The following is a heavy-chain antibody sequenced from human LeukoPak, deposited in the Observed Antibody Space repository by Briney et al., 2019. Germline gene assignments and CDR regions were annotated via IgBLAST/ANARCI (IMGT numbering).Heavy chain of an antibody. CDR3: ASTPRYDSGSYRTFDY. Sequence: SETLSLTCTVSGGSIGSYYWTWIRQPPGKGLEWIGYIYHNGNTYLNPSLKSRVTISVDRSKNQFSLKLSSVTAADTAVYYCASTPRYDSGSYRTFDYWGQGTLVTVSS. CDR1: GGSIGSYY. V-gene: IGHV4-59*04. J-gene: IGHJ4*02. CDR2: IYHNGNT. D-gene: IGHD1-26*01.